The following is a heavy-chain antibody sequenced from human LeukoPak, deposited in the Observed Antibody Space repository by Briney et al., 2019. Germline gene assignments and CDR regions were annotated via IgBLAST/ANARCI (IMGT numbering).Heavy chain of an antibody. CDR2: IYYSGNT. Sequence: SETLSHTCTVSGGSMSSYYWSWFRQPPGKGLEWIGYIYYSGNTNYNSSLKSRVTISVDTSKNQFSLRLSSVTAADTAVYYCARGGWYEDYWGQGTLVTVSS. D-gene: IGHD6-19*01. V-gene: IGHV4-59*01. J-gene: IGHJ4*02. CDR1: GGSMSSYY. CDR3: ARGGWYEDY.